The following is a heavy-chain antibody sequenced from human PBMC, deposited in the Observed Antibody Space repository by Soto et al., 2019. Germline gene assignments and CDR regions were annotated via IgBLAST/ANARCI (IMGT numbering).Heavy chain of an antibody. D-gene: IGHD3-10*01. CDR3: ARLVYDTRLNYMYFDF. Sequence: SETLSLTCAVSGVSLTSGNWWTLVRQSPQRGLEYIGEIFHDGTANYYPSFERRVAMSVDTSRNQFSLKLTSVTAADTAVYFCARLVYDTRLNYMYFDFWGPGTLVTVSS. J-gene: IGHJ4*02. CDR2: IFHDGTA. V-gene: IGHV4-4*02. CDR1: GVSLTSGNW.